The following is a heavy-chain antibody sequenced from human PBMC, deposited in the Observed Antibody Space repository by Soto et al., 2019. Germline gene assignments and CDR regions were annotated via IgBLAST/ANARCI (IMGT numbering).Heavy chain of an antibody. Sequence: GGSLRLSCAASGFTFSSYAMSWVRQAPGKGLEWVSAISGSGGSTYYADSVKGRFTISRDSSKNTLYLQMNSLRAEDTAVYYCAKTIVVVPAAIDYWGQGTLVTVSS. J-gene: IGHJ4*02. V-gene: IGHV3-23*01. CDR1: GFTFSSYA. D-gene: IGHD2-2*01. CDR2: ISGSGGST. CDR3: AKTIVVVPAAIDY.